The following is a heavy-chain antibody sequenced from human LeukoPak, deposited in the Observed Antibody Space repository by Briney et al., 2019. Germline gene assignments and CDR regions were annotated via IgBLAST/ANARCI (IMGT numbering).Heavy chain of an antibody. J-gene: IGHJ5*02. CDR1: GYSFNTYY. V-gene: IGHV1-2*02. CDR2: INTDSGGT. D-gene: IGHD3-10*01. CDR3: ARHVVTLVRGMTHRKEDWFDP. Sequence: GASVKVSCKASGYSFNTYYMNWVRQAPGQGLEWLGWINTDSGGTNYAQKFLGRVTMTRDKANTTAYLELSGLRSDDTAVYYCARHVVTLVRGMTHRKEDWFDPWGQGTLVTVSS.